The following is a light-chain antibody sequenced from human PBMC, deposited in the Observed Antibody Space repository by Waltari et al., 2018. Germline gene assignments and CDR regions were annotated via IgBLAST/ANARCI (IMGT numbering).Light chain of an antibody. CDR1: QSVSSVY. V-gene: IGKV3-20*01. Sequence: EIVLTQSPGTLSLSPGERATLSCRASQSVSSVYLAWYQQKPGQAPRLLIYGASNRATGIPDRFSGRGSGTDFTLTISRLEPEDCAVYYCQQYGNLLWTFGQGTKVEIK. J-gene: IGKJ1*01. CDR3: QQYGNLLWT. CDR2: GAS.